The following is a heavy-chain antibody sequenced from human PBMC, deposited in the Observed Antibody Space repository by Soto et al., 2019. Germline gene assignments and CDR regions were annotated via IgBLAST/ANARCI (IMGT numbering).Heavy chain of an antibody. J-gene: IGHJ6*02. V-gene: IGHV4-34*01. CDR3: ARVYDFWSGYYPRGYYYGMDV. CDR1: GGSFSGYY. D-gene: IGHD3-3*01. CDR2: INHSGST. Sequence: SETLSLTCAVYGGSFSGYYWGWIRQPPGKGLEWIGEINHSGSTNYNPSLKSRVTISVDTSKNQFSLKLSSVTAADTAVYYCARVYDFWSGYYPRGYYYGMDVWGQGTTVTVSS.